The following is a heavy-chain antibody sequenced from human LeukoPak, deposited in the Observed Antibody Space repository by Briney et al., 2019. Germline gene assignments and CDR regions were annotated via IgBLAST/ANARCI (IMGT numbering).Heavy chain of an antibody. CDR3: ARSLRLIPGLHYFDS. D-gene: IGHD2-21*01. Sequence: ESGPVLVKPTETLTLTCTVSGLSLSNARMGVAWIRQPPGKALEWLALIYWDDERRYSPSLKTRLTITKDTSKNQVVLTMTDMDPVDTATYYCARSLRLIPGLHYFDSWGQGTLVTVSS. CDR2: IYWDDER. CDR1: GLSLSNARMG. V-gene: IGHV2-5*02. J-gene: IGHJ4*02.